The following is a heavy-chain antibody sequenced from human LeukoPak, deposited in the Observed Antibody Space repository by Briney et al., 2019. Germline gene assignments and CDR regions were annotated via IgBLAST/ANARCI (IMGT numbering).Heavy chain of an antibody. J-gene: IGHJ4*02. CDR1: GFIFRSYS. CDR2: ISTGSNYI. CDR3: ARDVGGYAFDY. D-gene: IGHD5-12*01. Sequence: PGGSLRLSCAASGFIFRSYSMNWVRQAPGKGLEWVSSISTGSNYIYYADSVKGRFTISRDNAKNSLYLQMNSLRAEDTAVYYCARDVGGYAFDYWGQGTLVTVSS. V-gene: IGHV3-21*01.